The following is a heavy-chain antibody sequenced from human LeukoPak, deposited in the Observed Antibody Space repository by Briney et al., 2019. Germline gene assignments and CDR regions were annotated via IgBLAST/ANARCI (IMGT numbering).Heavy chain of an antibody. CDR3: ASSIAAAGKLDY. Sequence: GGSLRLSCAASGFTFSSYAMHWVRQAPGKGLEGVAVMSYDGSNKYYADSVKGRFTISRDNSKNTLYLQMNSLRAEDTAVYYCASSIAAAGKLDYWGQGTLVTVSS. V-gene: IGHV3-30*04. CDR1: GFTFSSYA. CDR2: MSYDGSNK. D-gene: IGHD6-13*01. J-gene: IGHJ4*02.